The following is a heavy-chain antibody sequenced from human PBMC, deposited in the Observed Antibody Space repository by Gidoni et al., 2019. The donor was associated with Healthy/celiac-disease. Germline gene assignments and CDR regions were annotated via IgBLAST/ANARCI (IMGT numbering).Heavy chain of an antibody. V-gene: IGHV4-39*01. D-gene: IGHD3-3*01. Sequence: QLQLQESGPGLVKPSETLSLTCTVSGGSISSSSYYCGWIRQPPGKGLEWIGSIYYSGSTYYNPSLKSRVTISVDTSKNQCSLKLSSVTAADTAVYYCARAWSGKTFDDWGQGTLVTVSS. CDR3: ARAWSGKTFDD. CDR1: GGSISSSSYY. CDR2: IYYSGST. J-gene: IGHJ4*02.